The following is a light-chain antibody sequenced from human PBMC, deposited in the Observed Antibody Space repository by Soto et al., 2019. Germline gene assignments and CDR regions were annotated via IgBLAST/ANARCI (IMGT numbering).Light chain of an antibody. CDR3: QQCFSPPWT. V-gene: IGKV3-15*01. CDR1: QNVSRN. Sequence: SPATVSLSTRERAALSCRASQNVSRNLAWYQQRPGQAPRLLIYGASTRATDIPARFSGSGSGTEFTLTISSLQSEDFATYYCQQCFSPPWTFGHGTNVDI. CDR2: GAS. J-gene: IGKJ1*01.